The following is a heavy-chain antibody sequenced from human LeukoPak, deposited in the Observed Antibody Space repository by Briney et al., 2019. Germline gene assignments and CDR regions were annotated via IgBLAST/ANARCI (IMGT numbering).Heavy chain of an antibody. Sequence: ASVKVSCKASVYSFTSSDINWVRQATGQGLDWMGWINPKSGRTGYAKKFQARVSMTMNTSISTAYMEVSSLRFEDTAVYYCARGRSGLAAAGTYDHWGQGTLITVSS. CDR3: ARGRSGLAAAGTYDH. CDR1: VYSFTSSD. CDR2: INPKSGRT. V-gene: IGHV1-8*01. D-gene: IGHD6-13*01. J-gene: IGHJ4*02.